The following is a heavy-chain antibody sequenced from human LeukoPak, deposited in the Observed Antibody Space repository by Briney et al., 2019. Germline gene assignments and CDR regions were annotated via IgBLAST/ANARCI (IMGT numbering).Heavy chain of an antibody. CDR2: INHSGST. Sequence: ASETLSLTCTVSGGSISSHYWSWIRQPAGKGLEWIGEINHSGSTNYNPSLKSRVTISVDTSKNQFSLKLSSVTAADTAVYYCARGRTFWSGSTYYFDYWGQGTLVTVSS. J-gene: IGHJ4*02. CDR1: GGSISSHY. CDR3: ARGRTFWSGSTYYFDY. D-gene: IGHD3-3*01. V-gene: IGHV4-34*01.